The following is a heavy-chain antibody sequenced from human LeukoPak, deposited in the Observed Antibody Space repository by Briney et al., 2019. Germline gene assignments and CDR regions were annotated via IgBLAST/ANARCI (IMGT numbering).Heavy chain of an antibody. Sequence: GGSLRLSCAASGFTFSSYAMHWVRQAPGKGLEWVAVISYDGSNKYYADSVKGRFTISRDNSKNTLYLQMNSLRAEDTAVYYCASYSTYYDFWSGYYPHYFDYWSQGTLVTVSS. CDR3: ASYSTYYDFWSGYYPHYFDY. V-gene: IGHV3-30*01. CDR2: ISYDGSNK. D-gene: IGHD3-3*01. J-gene: IGHJ4*02. CDR1: GFTFSSYA.